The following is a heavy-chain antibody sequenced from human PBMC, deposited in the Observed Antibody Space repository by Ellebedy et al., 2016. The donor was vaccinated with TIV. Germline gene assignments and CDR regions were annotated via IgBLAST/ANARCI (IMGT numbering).Heavy chain of an antibody. V-gene: IGHV4-39*01. CDR2: VYYSGRP. J-gene: IGHJ4*02. D-gene: IGHD2-21*02. CDR1: GGSVSSTRYY. CDR3: ARTDPWQPIDD. Sequence: MPSETLSLTCSVSGGSVSSTRYYWAWIRPPQGKGLEYIGSVYYSGRPYYNPSFKSRVTLSADTSKNQFSLNLRTVTAADTAVYYCARTDPWQPIDDWGQGILVSGSS.